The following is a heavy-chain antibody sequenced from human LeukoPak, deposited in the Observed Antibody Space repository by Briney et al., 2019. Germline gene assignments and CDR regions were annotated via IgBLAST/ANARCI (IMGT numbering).Heavy chain of an antibody. CDR1: GGSISSGSYY. CDR3: ARDAKYYYGSGSYFVDAFDI. Sequence: SETLSLTCTVSGGSISSGSYYWSWIRQPAGKGLEWIGRIYTSGSTNYNPSLKSRVTISVDTSKNQFSLKLSSVTAADTAVYYCARDAKYYYGSGSYFVDAFDIWGQGTMVTVSS. V-gene: IGHV4-61*02. CDR2: IYTSGST. J-gene: IGHJ3*02. D-gene: IGHD3-10*01.